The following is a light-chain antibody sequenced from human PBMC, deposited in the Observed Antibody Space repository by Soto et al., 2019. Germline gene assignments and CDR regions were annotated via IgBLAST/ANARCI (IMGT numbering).Light chain of an antibody. Sequence: QSALTQPASVSGSPGQSITISCTGSSSDVGGYDYVSWYQRHPGKAPKFIIYDVNNRPSGVSNRFSGSKSGNTASLSISGLQADDEADYYCSSYTSSSTVVFGGGTQLTVL. V-gene: IGLV2-14*03. CDR2: DVN. CDR3: SSYTSSSTVV. CDR1: SSDVGGYDY. J-gene: IGLJ2*01.